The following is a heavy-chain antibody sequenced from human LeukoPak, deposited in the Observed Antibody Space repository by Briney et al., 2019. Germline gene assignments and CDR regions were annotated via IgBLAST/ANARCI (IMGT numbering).Heavy chain of an antibody. D-gene: IGHD1-26*01. Sequence: GGSLRLSCTASGFTFSGAWMTWVRQAPGKGLEWVSSISSSSSYIYYADSVKGRFTISRDNAKNSLYLQMNSLRAEDTAVYYCARVESGATRYWGQGTLVTVSS. J-gene: IGHJ4*02. V-gene: IGHV3-21*01. CDR3: ARVESGATRY. CDR1: GFTFSGAW. CDR2: ISSSSSYI.